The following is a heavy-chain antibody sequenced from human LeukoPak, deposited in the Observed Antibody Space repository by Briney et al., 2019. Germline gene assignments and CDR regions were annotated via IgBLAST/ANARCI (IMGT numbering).Heavy chain of an antibody. Sequence: PSETLSLTCAVSGGSISSGGYSWSWIRQPPGKGPEWIGYIYHSGSTYYNPSLKSRVTISVDRSKNQFSLKLSSVTAADTAVYYCARGEYYGSGSMVLVAWGQGTLVTVSS. D-gene: IGHD3-10*01. CDR2: IYHSGST. J-gene: IGHJ5*02. CDR1: GGSISSGGYS. CDR3: ARGEYYGSGSMVLVA. V-gene: IGHV4-30-2*01.